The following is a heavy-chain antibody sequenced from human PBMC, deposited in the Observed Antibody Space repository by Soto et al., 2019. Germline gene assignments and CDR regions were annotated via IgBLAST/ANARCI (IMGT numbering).Heavy chain of an antibody. V-gene: IGHV1-18*01. Sequence: AXVKFSCKAPCYTFIIYRVSRVREAPGQGLEWMGWISAYNGDKKYAQNVQGRVTLTTDTSTSTVYMEMRTLRSDDTAAYYCARDGPHIPAVGDVWGQGTMVTVYS. CDR1: CYTFIIYR. CDR3: ARDGPHIPAVGDV. D-gene: IGHD6-13*01. CDR2: ISAYNGDK. J-gene: IGHJ6*02.